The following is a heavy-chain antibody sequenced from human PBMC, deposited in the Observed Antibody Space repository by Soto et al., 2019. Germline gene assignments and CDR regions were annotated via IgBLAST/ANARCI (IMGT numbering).Heavy chain of an antibody. Sequence: GGSLRLSCAASGFTFSDYYMSWIRQAPGKGLEWVSYISSSGSTIYYADSVKGRFTISRDNAKNSLYLQMNSLRAEDTAVYYCARDKGYCGGDCPTGAFDIWGQGTMVTVSS. D-gene: IGHD2-21*01. CDR2: ISSSGSTI. V-gene: IGHV3-11*01. CDR3: ARDKGYCGGDCPTGAFDI. CDR1: GFTFSDYY. J-gene: IGHJ3*02.